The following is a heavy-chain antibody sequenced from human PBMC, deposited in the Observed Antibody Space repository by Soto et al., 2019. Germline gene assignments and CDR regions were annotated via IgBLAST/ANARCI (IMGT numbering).Heavy chain of an antibody. J-gene: IGHJ4*02. CDR1: WFTFKKYV. Sequence: GGSLKIPFAASWFTFKKYVLGLGRQAPGKGLEWVSAISVSGGSTFYADSVKGRFTISRDNSKNTVFLQMNSLRAEDTAVYYCANIPSYSSRWYVEYWGQGTPVTVSS. V-gene: IGHV3-23*01. D-gene: IGHD6-13*01. CDR3: ANIPSYSSRWYVEY. CDR2: ISVSGGST.